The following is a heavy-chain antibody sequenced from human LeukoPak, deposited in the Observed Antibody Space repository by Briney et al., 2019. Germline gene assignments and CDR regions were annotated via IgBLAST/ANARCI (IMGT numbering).Heavy chain of an antibody. CDR3: ARSETTVTADY. CDR1: GFTVSSNY. D-gene: IGHD4-17*01. CDR2: IYSGGST. Sequence: GGSLRLSCAASGFTVSSNYMGWVRQAPGKGLEWVSVIYSGGSTYYADSVKGRFTISRDNSKNTLYLQMNSLRAEDTAVYYCARSETTVTADYWGQGTLVTVSS. J-gene: IGHJ4*02. V-gene: IGHV3-53*01.